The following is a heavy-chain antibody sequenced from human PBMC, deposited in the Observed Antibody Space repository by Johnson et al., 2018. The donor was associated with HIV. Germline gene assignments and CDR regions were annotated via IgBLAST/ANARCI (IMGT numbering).Heavy chain of an antibody. J-gene: IGHJ3*02. CDR3: STGFSSWAFDI. Sequence: VQLVESGGGLVKPGGSLRLSCAASGFTFSNAWMSWVRQAPGKGLEWVGRILSKTDVGTTDYAAPVKGRFTNSRDNAENTLYLQMNSLKTEDTAVYYCSTGFSSWAFDIWGQGTMVTVSS. V-gene: IGHV3-15*05. CDR1: GFTFSNAW. D-gene: IGHD6-13*01. CDR2: ILSKTDVGTT.